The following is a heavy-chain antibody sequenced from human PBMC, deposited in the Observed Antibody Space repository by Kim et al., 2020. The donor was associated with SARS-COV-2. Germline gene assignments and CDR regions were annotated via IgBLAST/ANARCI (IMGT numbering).Heavy chain of an antibody. Sequence: ASVKVSCKASGYTFTSYAMHWVRQAPGQRLEWMGWINAGNGNTKYSQKFQGRVTITRDTSASTAYMELSSLRSEDTAVYYCARSTYYYGSGSSWGFDPWGQGTLVTVSS. CDR2: INAGNGNT. D-gene: IGHD3-10*01. J-gene: IGHJ5*02. CDR1: GYTFTSYA. V-gene: IGHV1-3*01. CDR3: ARSTYYYGSGSSWGFDP.